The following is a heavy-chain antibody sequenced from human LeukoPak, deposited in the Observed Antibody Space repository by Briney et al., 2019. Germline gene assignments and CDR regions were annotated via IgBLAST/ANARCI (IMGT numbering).Heavy chain of an antibody. CDR2: ISGSGGST. CDR1: GFTFSTYA. J-gene: IGHJ4*02. CDR3: AKESGYSYGTATFDY. Sequence: GWSLRLSCAASGFTFSTYAMSWVRQAPGKGLEWVSAISGSGGSTYYADSVKGRFTISRDNSKNTLYLQMNSLRAEDTAVYYCAKESGYSYGTATFDYWGQGALPSVSS. D-gene: IGHD5-18*01. V-gene: IGHV3-23*01.